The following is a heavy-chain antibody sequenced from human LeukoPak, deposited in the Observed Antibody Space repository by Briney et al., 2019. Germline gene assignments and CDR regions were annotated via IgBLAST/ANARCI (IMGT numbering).Heavy chain of an antibody. CDR1: GFTFSSYW. D-gene: IGHD3-22*01. CDR3: TTDPEYYYDSSGYYYLNY. CDR2: INQDGSEK. Sequence: PGGSLRLSCAASGFTFSSYWMSWVRQSPGKGLEWVANINQDGSEKSYVVSVKGRFTISRDNAKKSLYLQMNSLRAEDTAVYYCTTDPEYYYDSSGYYYLNYWGQGTLVTVSS. J-gene: IGHJ4*02. V-gene: IGHV3-7*01.